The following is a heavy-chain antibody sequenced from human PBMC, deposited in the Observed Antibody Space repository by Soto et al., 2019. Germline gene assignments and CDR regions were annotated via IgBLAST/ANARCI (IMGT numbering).Heavy chain of an antibody. J-gene: IGHJ4*02. D-gene: IGHD3-3*01. V-gene: IGHV1-69*01. CDR2: IIPIFGTT. CDR1: AASFGSYG. CDR3: ARVFPDGWVEPGVVRGYLDT. Sequence: VQRVQSGAEVKEPGSAVKVSCKAPAASFGSYGISWGRQAPGRGLEWMGGIIPIFGTTNYAEKFQGRVTITADESTNTAYMELSSLRSEDTALYYCARVFPDGWVEPGVVRGYLDTWGRGTLVTVSS.